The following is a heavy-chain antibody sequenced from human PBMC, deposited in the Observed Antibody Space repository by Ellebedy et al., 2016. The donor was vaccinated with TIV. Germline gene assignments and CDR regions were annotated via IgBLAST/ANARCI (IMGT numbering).Heavy chain of an antibody. CDR1: GFTVSSHY. V-gene: IGHV3-66*01. CDR2: FFSGGKT. CDR3: ARDGTVTTPTYFDY. Sequence: GESLKISCAASGFTVSSHYMSWVRQAPGKGLEWVSVFFSGGKTYYADSVKGRFIISRDNSENTLYLQMNSLRVEDTAVYYCARDGTVTTPTYFDYWGQGTLVTVSS. J-gene: IGHJ4*02. D-gene: IGHD4-11*01.